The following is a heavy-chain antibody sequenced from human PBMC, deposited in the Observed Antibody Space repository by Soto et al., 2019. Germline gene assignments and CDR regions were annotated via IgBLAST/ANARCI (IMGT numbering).Heavy chain of an antibody. CDR2: ISSSSSYI. D-gene: IGHD3-22*01. Sequence: GGSLRLSCAASGFTFSSYSMNWVRQAPGKGLEWVSSISSSSSYIYYADSVKGRFTISRDNAKNSLYLQMNSLRAEDTAVYYCAILGSYYYDSSGYYHALTRWGQGTLVTVSS. J-gene: IGHJ4*02. V-gene: IGHV3-21*01. CDR1: GFTFSSYS. CDR3: AILGSYYYDSSGYYHALTR.